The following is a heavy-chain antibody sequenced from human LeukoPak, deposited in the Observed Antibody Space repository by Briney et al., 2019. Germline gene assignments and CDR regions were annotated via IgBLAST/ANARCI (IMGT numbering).Heavy chain of an antibody. D-gene: IGHD3-22*01. CDR3: AREHSYYDSSGYYYGSGYFDY. J-gene: IGHJ4*02. Sequence: SETLSLTCTVSGYSISSSYYWSWIRQPPGKGLEWIGYIYYSGSTNYNPSLKSRVTISVDTSKNQFSLKLSSVTAADTAVYSCAREHSYYDSSGYYYGSGYFDYWGQGTLVTVSS. CDR2: IYYSGST. V-gene: IGHV4-59*12. CDR1: GYSISSSYY.